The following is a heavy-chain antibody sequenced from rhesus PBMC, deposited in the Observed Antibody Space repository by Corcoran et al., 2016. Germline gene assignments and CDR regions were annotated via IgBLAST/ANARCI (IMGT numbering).Heavy chain of an antibody. D-gene: IGHD3-3*01. V-gene: IGHV4S10*01. CDR3: ARDRRWYYNIWTGENYFDY. CDR2: IYGSSQST. J-gene: IGHJ4*01. Sequence: QVQLQESGPGVVKPSETLSLTCAVSGGSISDSYRWSWIRQPPGKGLEWIGYIYGSSQSTNYNPSLKSRVTISKDTSKNQFSLKLSSVTAADTAVYYCARDRRWYYNIWTGENYFDYWGQGVLVTVSS. CDR1: GGSISDSYR.